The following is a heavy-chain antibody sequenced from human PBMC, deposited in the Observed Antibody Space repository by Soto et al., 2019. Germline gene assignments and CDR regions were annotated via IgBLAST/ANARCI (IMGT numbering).Heavy chain of an antibody. CDR1: GGSFSGYY. CDR2: INPSGGT. CDR3: ARTIAARASRNLDY. D-gene: IGHD6-6*01. J-gene: IGHJ4*02. V-gene: IGHV4-34*01. Sequence: PETLSLTSAVYGGSFSGYYWSWIRQPPGKGLEWIGEINPSGGTNYSPSLKSRVTISRDTSKNQFSLRLSSVTAADTAVYYCARTIAARASRNLDYWGQGTLVTVSS.